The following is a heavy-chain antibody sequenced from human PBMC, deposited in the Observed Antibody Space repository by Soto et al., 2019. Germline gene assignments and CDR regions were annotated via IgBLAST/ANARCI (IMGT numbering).Heavy chain of an antibody. CDR3: ASFSAARSEWLLYYYYYGMDV. CDR1: GGSISSSSYY. J-gene: IGHJ6*02. V-gene: IGHV4-39*01. Sequence: KPSETLSLTCTVSGGSISSSSYYWGWIRQPPGKGLEWIGSIYYSGSTYYNPSLKSRVTISVDTSKNQFSLKLSSVTAADTAVYYCASFSAARSEWLLYYYYYGMDVWGQGTTVTVSS. CDR2: IYYSGST. D-gene: IGHD3-3*01.